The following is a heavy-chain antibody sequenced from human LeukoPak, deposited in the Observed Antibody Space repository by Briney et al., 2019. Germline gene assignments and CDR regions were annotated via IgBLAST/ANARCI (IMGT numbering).Heavy chain of an antibody. CDR2: IRYDGRNK. CDR1: GFTFNDYG. CDR3: ATQASDKYSYYLDY. V-gene: IGHV3-30*02. J-gene: IGHJ4*02. D-gene: IGHD2-21*01. Sequence: GGTLRLSCVVSGFTFNDYGMHWVRQAPGKGLEWVTFIRYDGRNKYYADPVKGRFTSSRDNSKNTLYLQLNNLRAEDTAVYYCATQASDKYSYYLDYWGKGTLVTVSS.